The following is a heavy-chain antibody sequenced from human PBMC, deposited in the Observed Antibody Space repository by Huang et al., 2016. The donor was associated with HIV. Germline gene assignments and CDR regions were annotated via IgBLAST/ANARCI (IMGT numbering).Heavy chain of an antibody. CDR2: IYYIGST. CDR3: ARLPGSITMIRGVITDPY. CDR1: GGSIRSDNYY. D-gene: IGHD3-10*01. Sequence: QLQLQESGPGLVKPSETLSLTCTVSGGSIRSDNYYWGWIRQPPGKGLEWIGIIYYIGSTYYNPSFRSRVTITVDTSKNHCSLRMRSVTAADTAVYYCARLPGSITMIRGVITDPYWGQGTLVTVSS. V-gene: IGHV4-39*02. J-gene: IGHJ4*02.